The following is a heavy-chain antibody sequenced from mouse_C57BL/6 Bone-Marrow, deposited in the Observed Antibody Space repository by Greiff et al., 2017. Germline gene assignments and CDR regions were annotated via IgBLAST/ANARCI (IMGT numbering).Heavy chain of an antibody. V-gene: IGHV2-4*01. CDR3: AKNSYDGYYFYYAMDY. D-gene: IGHD2-3*01. J-gene: IGHJ4*01. CDR2: IWSGGST. CDR1: GFSLTSYG. Sequence: QVQLQQSGPGLVQPSQSLSITCTVSGFSLTSYGVHWVRQPPGKGLEWLGVIWSGGSTDYNAAFISRLSISKDNSKSQVFFKMNSLQADDTAIYYCAKNSYDGYYFYYAMDYWGQGTSVTVSS.